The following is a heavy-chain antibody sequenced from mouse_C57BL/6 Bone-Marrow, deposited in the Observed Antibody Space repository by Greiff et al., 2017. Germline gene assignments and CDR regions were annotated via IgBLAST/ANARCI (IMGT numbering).Heavy chain of an antibody. CDR2: IDPSDSYT. D-gene: IGHD1-1*01. V-gene: IGHV1-50*01. CDR1: GYTFTSYW. Sequence: QVQLQQPGAELVKPGASVKLSCKASGYTFTSYWMQWVKQRPGQGLEWIGEIDPSDSYTNYNQKFKGKATLTVDTSSSTAYMQLSGLTSEDSAVYYCARITTVGFDYWGQGTTLTVSS. J-gene: IGHJ2*01. CDR3: ARITTVGFDY.